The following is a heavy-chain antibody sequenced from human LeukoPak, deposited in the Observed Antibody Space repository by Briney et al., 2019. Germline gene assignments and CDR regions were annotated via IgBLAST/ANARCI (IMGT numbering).Heavy chain of an antibody. J-gene: IGHJ5*02. V-gene: IGHV4-39*01. CDR3: ARYERYCSGGSCYSGGDWFDP. D-gene: IGHD2-15*01. CDR1: GGSISSSSYY. CDR2: IYYSGST. Sequence: PSETLSLTCTVSGGSISSSSYYWGWIRQPPGKGLEWIGSIYYSGSTYYNPSLKSRVTISVDTSKNQFSLKLSSVTAADTAVYYCARYERYCSGGSCYSGGDWFDPWGQGTLVTVSS.